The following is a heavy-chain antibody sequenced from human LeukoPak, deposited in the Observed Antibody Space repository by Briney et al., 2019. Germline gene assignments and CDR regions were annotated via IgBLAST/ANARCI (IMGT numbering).Heavy chain of an antibody. J-gene: IGHJ6*03. D-gene: IGHD6-19*01. CDR1: GGSISGYY. V-gene: IGHV4-34*01. CDR2: INHSGST. Sequence: SETLSLTCTVSGGSISGYYWSWIRQPPGKGLEWIGEINHSGSTNYNPSLKSRVTISVDTSKNQFSLKLSSVTAADTAVYYCARAGQWLVYYYYMDVWGKGTTVTVSS. CDR3: ARAGQWLVYYYYMDV.